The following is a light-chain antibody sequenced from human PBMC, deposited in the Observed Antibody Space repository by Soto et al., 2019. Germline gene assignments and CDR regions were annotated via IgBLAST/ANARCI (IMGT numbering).Light chain of an antibody. Sequence: EIVLTQSPVTLSLSPGERATLSCRASQNVSSYLAWYQQKPGQTPRLLIYDASNRATGIPARFSGSGSGTDFTLIISNLEPEDFAVYYCQQRSNWPPYTFGQGIKLEIK. CDR3: QQRSNWPPYT. J-gene: IGKJ2*01. CDR2: DAS. CDR1: QNVSSY. V-gene: IGKV3-11*01.